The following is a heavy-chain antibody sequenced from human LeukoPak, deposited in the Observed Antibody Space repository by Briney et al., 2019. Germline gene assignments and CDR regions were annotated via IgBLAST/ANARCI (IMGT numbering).Heavy chain of an antibody. CDR2: IYYSGST. CDR1: GGSISSYY. CDR3: ARGSYYDFWSGYYTSYYFDY. J-gene: IGHJ4*02. V-gene: IGHV4-59*01. Sequence: PSETLSLTCTVSGGSISSYYWSWIRQPPGKGLEWIGYIYYSGSTNYNPSLKSRVTISVDTSKNQFSLKLSSVTAADTAVYYCARGSYYDFWSGYYTSYYFDYRGQGTLVTVSS. D-gene: IGHD3-3*01.